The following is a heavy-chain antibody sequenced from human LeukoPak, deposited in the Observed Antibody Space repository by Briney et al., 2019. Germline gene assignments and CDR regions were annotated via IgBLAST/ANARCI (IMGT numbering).Heavy chain of an antibody. CDR1: GFFFSRHG. D-gene: IGHD3-22*01. CDR3: AKQSITMIVVGYFDY. V-gene: IGHV3-23*01. Sequence: GGTLRLSCAASGFFFSRHGMNWVRQAPGKGLEWVSGISPSGAITYYTDSVRGRFSISRDNSKYTVSLQMSSLRGEDTAVYYCAKQSITMIVVGYFDYWGQGTLVTVSS. J-gene: IGHJ4*02. CDR2: ISPSGAIT.